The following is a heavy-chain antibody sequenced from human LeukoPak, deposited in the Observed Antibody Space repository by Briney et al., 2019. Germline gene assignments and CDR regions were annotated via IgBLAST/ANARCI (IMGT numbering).Heavy chain of an antibody. V-gene: IGHV3-21*01. CDR2: ISSSSSYI. J-gene: IGHJ4*02. Sequence: GGSLRLSCAASGFTFSSYSMNWVRQAPGKGLEWVSSISSSSSYIYYADLVKGRFTISRDNAKNSLYLQMNSLRAEDTAVYYCAREYCSGGSCSDYWGQGTLVTVSS. CDR3: AREYCSGGSCSDY. D-gene: IGHD2-15*01. CDR1: GFTFSSYS.